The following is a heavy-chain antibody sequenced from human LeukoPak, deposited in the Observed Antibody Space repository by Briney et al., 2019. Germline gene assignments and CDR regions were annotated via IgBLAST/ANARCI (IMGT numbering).Heavy chain of an antibody. D-gene: IGHD3-3*01. Sequence: SQTLSLTCTVSGGSISSGSYYWSWIRQPAGKGLEWLGRIYTSGSTNYNPSLKSRVTISVDTTKNQFSLKLSSVTAADTAVYYCARSWRDYYHGSRLDPWGQGTLVTVSS. J-gene: IGHJ5*02. CDR3: ARSWRDYYHGSRLDP. CDR1: GGSISSGSYY. V-gene: IGHV4-61*02. CDR2: IYTSGST.